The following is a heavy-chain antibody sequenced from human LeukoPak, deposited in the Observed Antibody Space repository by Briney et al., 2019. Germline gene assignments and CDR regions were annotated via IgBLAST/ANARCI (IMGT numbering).Heavy chain of an antibody. CDR3: AKDLTVAGTLRSIYFDY. J-gene: IGHJ4*02. V-gene: IGHV3-9*01. CDR1: GFTFDDYA. D-gene: IGHD6-19*01. Sequence: PGRSLRLSCAASGFTFDDYAMHWVRQAPGKGLEWVSGISWNSGSIGYADSVKGRFTISRDNAKNSLYLQMNSLRAEDTALYYCAKDLTVAGTLRSIYFDYWGQGTLVTVSS. CDR2: ISWNSGSI.